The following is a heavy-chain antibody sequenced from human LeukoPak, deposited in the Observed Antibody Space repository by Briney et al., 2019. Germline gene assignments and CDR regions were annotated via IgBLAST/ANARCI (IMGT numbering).Heavy chain of an antibody. CDR2: IIPIFGTA. Sequence: SVKVSCKASGGTFSSYAISWVRQAPGQGLEWMGGIIPIFGTANYAQKFQGRVTITADESTSTAYMELSSLRSEDTAVYYCANWGSCRYYFDYWGQGTLVTVSS. CDR3: ANWGSCRYYFDY. D-gene: IGHD3-16*02. J-gene: IGHJ4*02. V-gene: IGHV1-69*13. CDR1: GGTFSSYA.